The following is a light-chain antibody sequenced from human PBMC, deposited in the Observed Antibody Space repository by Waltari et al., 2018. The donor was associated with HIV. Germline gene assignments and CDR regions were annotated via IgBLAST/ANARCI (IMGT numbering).Light chain of an antibody. V-gene: IGLV1-44*01. J-gene: IGLJ3*02. CDR1: SSTIGSNT. CDR3: VAWDDSLNGWV. Sequence: QSVLTQPPSASGTPGQRVTISCSGGSSTIGSNTVNWYQHLPGTAPKLLIYSNNPRPSGVPDRFSGSKSGTSASLAISGLQSEDEADYYCVAWDDSLNGWVFGGGTKLTVL. CDR2: SNN.